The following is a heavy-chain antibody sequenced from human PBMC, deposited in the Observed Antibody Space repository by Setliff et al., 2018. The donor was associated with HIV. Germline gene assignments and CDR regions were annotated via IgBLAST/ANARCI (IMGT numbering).Heavy chain of an antibody. D-gene: IGHD6-19*01. Sequence: SGPTLVNPPLQETFTLICTFSGFSLSTSRMCVSWIRQPPGKALEWLARIDWDDEKLYSTSLKTRLTISKDTSKNQVVLTMTNMDPVDTATYYCARTRGSSGDIDYWGQGILVTVSS. J-gene: IGHJ4*02. CDR2: IDWDDEK. V-gene: IGHV2-70*17. CDR3: ARTRGSSGDIDY. CDR1: GFSLSTSRMC.